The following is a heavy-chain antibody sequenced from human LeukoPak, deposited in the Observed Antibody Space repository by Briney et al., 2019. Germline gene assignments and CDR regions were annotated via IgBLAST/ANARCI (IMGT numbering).Heavy chain of an antibody. D-gene: IGHD4-23*01. Sequence: SETLSLTCTVSGGSISSGDYYWSWIRQPPGKGLEWIGYIYYSGSTYYNPSLKSRVTISVDTSKNQFSLKLSSVTAADTAVYYCARDSGNSIFDYWGQGTLVTVSS. CDR1: GGSISSGDYY. CDR3: ARDSGNSIFDY. V-gene: IGHV4-30-4*01. J-gene: IGHJ4*02. CDR2: IYYSGST.